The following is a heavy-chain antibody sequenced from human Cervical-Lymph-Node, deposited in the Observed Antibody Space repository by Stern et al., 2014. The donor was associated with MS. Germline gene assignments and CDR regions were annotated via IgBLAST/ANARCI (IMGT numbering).Heavy chain of an antibody. Sequence: QVQLVQSGPGLVKPSGTLSLTCAVSGGSILKTDWWSWVRQPPGKGLEWIGEVYHSGYANYNPSLKSRVTISLDQSNNQFSFNLSSVTAADTALYYCASRTLTFPSYFDSWGQGTLVTVSS. CDR1: GGSILKTDW. V-gene: IGHV4-4*02. CDR3: ASRTLTFPSYFDS. CDR2: VYHSGYA. D-gene: IGHD3-9*01. J-gene: IGHJ4*02.